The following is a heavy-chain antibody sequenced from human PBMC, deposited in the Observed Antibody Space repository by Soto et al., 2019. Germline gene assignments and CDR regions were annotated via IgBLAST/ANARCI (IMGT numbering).Heavy chain of an antibody. D-gene: IGHD3-22*01. V-gene: IGHV4-30-4*01. CDR2: IYYSGST. CDR3: ARDLRGYYDSSGDDAFDI. CDR1: GGSISSGDYY. J-gene: IGHJ3*02. Sequence: PSETLSLTCTVSGGSISSGDYYWSWIRQPPGKGLEWIGYIYYSGSTYYNPSLESRVTISVDTSKNQFSLKLSSVTAADTAVYYCARDLRGYYDSSGDDAFDIWGQGTMVTVSS.